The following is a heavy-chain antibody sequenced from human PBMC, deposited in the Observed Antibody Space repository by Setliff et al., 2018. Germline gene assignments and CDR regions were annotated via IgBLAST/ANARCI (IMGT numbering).Heavy chain of an antibody. CDR3: ARVTGFLYIDV. CDR1: GGSISRANYY. D-gene: IGHD3-3*01. CDR2: IYTSWSN. Sequence: SETLSLTCTVSGGSISRANYYWSWIRQPAGKGPEWIVHIYTSWSNKYNPSLKSRVTMSLDTSKNQVSLKLSSVTAADTAVYYCARVTGFLYIDVWGKGTTVTVSS. J-gene: IGHJ6*03. V-gene: IGHV4-61*09.